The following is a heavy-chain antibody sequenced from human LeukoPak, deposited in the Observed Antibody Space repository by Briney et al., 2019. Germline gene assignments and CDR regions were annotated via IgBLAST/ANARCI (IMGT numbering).Heavy chain of an antibody. V-gene: IGHV3-23*01. CDR3: ATMRPYGTTWAGGLDR. Sequence: GGSLRLSCAGSGFTLSSYGVTWVRQAPGKGLEWVSAFSATGGTRYAGSVEGRVTISRDNSKNTLYLHMSSLRVEDTALYYCATMRPYGTTWAGGLDRWGQGTLVTVSS. D-gene: IGHD3-16*01. J-gene: IGHJ5*02. CDR1: GFTLSSYG. CDR2: FSATGGT.